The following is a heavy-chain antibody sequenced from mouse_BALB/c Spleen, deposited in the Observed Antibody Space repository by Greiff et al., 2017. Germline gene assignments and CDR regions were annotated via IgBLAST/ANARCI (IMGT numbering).Heavy chain of an antibody. CDR3: ARTTMITDAMDY. J-gene: IGHJ4*01. D-gene: IGHD2-4*01. CDR2: IYPGDGDT. CDR1: GYTFTSYW. V-gene: IGHV1-87*01. Sequence: VQVVESGAELARPGASVKLSCKASGYTFTSYWMQWVKQRPGQGLEWIGAIYPGDGDTRYTQKFKGKATLTADKSSSTAYMQLSSLASEDSAVYYCARTTMITDAMDYWGQGTSVTVSS.